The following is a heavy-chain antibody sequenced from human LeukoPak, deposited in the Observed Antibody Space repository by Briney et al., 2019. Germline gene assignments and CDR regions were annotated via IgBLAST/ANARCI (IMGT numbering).Heavy chain of an antibody. Sequence: GGSLRLSCAVSGFTFSDYYMDWVRQAPGKGLEWVARTRNKDRSYSTEHAPSVQGRFSISRDDSKDSLHLQMDTLKTEDTAVYYCARAGGIQLWLDYWGQGTLVTVSS. CDR1: GFTFSDYY. D-gene: IGHD5-18*01. J-gene: IGHJ4*02. CDR2: TRNKDRSYST. V-gene: IGHV3-72*01. CDR3: ARAGGIQLWLDY.